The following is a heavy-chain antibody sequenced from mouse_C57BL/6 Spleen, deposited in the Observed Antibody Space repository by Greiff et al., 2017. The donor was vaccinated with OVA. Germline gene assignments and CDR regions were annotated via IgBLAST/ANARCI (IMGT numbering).Heavy chain of an antibody. CDR1: GYTFTSYW. CDR3: ARKDHYYGSSWFAY. D-gene: IGHD1-1*01. Sequence: QVQLQQSGTELVKPGASVKLSCKASGYTFTSYWMHWVKQRPGQGLEWIGNINPSNGGTNYNEKFKSKATMTVDKSSSTAYMQLSSLTSEDSAVYYCARKDHYYGSSWFAYWGQGTLVTVSA. V-gene: IGHV1-53*01. J-gene: IGHJ3*01. CDR2: INPSNGGT.